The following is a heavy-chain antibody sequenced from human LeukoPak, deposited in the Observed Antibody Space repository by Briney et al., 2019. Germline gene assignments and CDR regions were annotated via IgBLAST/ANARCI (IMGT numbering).Heavy chain of an antibody. D-gene: IGHD3-22*01. CDR2: IYHSGST. V-gene: IGHV4-38-2*02. CDR1: GYSISSGYY. Sequence: PSETLSLTCTVSGYSISSGYYWGWIRQPPGKGLEGIGSIYHSGSTYYNPSLKSRVTISVDTSKNQFSLKLSSVIAADTAVYYCARVGYDSSGYYSTGAFDIWGQGTMVTVSS. CDR3: ARVGYDSSGYYSTGAFDI. J-gene: IGHJ3*02.